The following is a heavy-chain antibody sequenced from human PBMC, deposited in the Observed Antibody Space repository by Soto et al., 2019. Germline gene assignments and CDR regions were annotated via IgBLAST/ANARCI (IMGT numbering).Heavy chain of an antibody. CDR2: ISSSSSTI. D-gene: IGHD1-26*01. CDR1: GFTFSSYS. J-gene: IGHJ4*02. CDR3: ARGERREGSYYFDY. V-gene: IGHV3-48*01. Sequence: EVQLVESGGGLVQPGGSLRLSCAASGFTFSSYSMNWVRQAPGKGLEWVSYISSSSSTIYYADSVKGRFTISRDNAKNSLYLQMNSLGAEDTAVYYCARGERREGSYYFDYWGQGTLVTVSS.